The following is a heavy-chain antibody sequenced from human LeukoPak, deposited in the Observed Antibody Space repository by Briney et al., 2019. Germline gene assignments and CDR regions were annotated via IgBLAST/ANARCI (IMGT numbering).Heavy chain of an antibody. CDR3: AREDYYDSSGSRLYNWFDP. Sequence: AASVKVSCKASGYTFTSYGISWVRQAPGQGLEWMGWISAYNGNTNYAQKFQGRVTITTDETTSTAYMELSSLRSEDTAVYYCAREDYYDSSGSRLYNWFDPWGQGTLVTVSS. V-gene: IGHV1-18*01. D-gene: IGHD3-22*01. CDR1: GYTFTSYG. CDR2: ISAYNGNT. J-gene: IGHJ5*02.